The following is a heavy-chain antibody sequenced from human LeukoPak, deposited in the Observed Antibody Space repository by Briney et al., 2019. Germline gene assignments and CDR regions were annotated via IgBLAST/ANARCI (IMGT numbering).Heavy chain of an antibody. CDR1: GFTFSSYW. CDR3: ASWHYYGSGSPGY. Sequence: GGSLRLSCAASGFTFSSYWMSWVRQAPGEGLEWVANIKQDGSEKYYVDSVKGRFTISRDNAKNSLYLQMNSLRAEDTAVYYCASWHYYGSGSPGYWGQGTLVTVSS. J-gene: IGHJ4*02. CDR2: IKQDGSEK. D-gene: IGHD3-10*01. V-gene: IGHV3-7*01.